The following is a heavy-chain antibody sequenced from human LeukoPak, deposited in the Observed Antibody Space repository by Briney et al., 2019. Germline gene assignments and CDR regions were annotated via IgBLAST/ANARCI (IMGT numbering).Heavy chain of an antibody. D-gene: IGHD3-10*01. J-gene: IGHJ4*02. CDR3: ARDAFGDFSY. CDR1: GLSLGNYW. Sequence: GGSLRLSCVGSGLSLGNYWMDWVRQALGKGLEWVANIRKDGGDIHYVDSVKGRFTISRDNAKNSVYLQMHRLRAEDTAVYYCARDAFGDFSYWGQGILVTVSS. CDR2: IRKDGGDI. V-gene: IGHV3-7*01.